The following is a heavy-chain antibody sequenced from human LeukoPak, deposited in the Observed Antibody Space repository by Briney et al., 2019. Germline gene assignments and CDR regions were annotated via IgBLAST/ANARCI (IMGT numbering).Heavy chain of an antibody. CDR1: GYTFTGYY. V-gene: IGHV1-2*02. CDR2: INPNSGGT. J-gene: IGHJ4*02. D-gene: IGHD3-16*01. CDR3: ARVRYRLAETYIDY. Sequence: GASVKVSCQASGYTFTGYYTHWVRQAPGQGLEWMGWINPNSGGTNYAQKFQGRVTMTRDTSISTAYMELSRLRSDDTAVYYCARVRYRLAETYIDYWGQGTLVTVSS.